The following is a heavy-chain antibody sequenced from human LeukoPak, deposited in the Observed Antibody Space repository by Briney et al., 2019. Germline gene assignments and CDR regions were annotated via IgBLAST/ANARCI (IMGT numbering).Heavy chain of an antibody. CDR1: GYRFTNYW. CDR3: ARHLSSNWYNEKAFDY. D-gene: IGHD6-13*01. Sequence: GESLKISCKGSGYRFTNYWIGWVRQMPGKGLEWMGIIYPDDSNTRYSPSFQGQVTISADKSISTAYLQRSSLKASDTAMYYCARHLSSNWYNEKAFDYWGQGTLVTVSS. CDR2: IYPDDSNT. V-gene: IGHV5-51*01. J-gene: IGHJ4*02.